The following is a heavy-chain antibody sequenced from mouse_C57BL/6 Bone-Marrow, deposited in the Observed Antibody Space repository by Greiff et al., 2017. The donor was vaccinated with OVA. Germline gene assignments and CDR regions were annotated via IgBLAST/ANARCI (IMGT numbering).Heavy chain of an antibody. Sequence: EVQLVESGPVLVKPGASVKMSCKASGYTFTDYYMNWVKQSHGKSLEWIGVINPYNGGTSYNQKFKGKATLTVDKSSSTAYMELNSLTSEDSAVYYCARYYYAYWYFDVWGTGTKVTVSS. V-gene: IGHV1-19*01. J-gene: IGHJ1*03. D-gene: IGHD1-1*01. CDR1: GYTFTDYY. CDR2: INPYNGGT. CDR3: ARYYYAYWYFDV.